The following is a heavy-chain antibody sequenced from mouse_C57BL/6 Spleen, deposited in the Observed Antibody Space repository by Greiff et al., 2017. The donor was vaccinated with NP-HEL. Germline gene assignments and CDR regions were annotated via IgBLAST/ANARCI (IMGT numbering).Heavy chain of an antibody. CDR1: GYTFTSYW. D-gene: IGHD4-1*01. Sequence: VQLQQSGAELAKPGASVKLSCKASGYTFTSYWMHWVNQRPGQGLEWIGYINPSSGYTKYNQKFKDKATLTADKSSSTAYMQLSSLTYEDSAVYYCATFLTGTFYFDYWGQGTTLTVSS. V-gene: IGHV1-7*01. CDR3: ATFLTGTFYFDY. CDR2: INPSSGYT. J-gene: IGHJ2*01.